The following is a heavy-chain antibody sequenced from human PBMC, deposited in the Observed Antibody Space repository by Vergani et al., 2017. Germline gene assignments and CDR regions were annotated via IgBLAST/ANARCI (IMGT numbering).Heavy chain of an antibody. CDR1: GGSMSGYY. D-gene: IGHD3-10*01. Sequence: QVRLQESGPGLVKPSETLSLTCSVSGGSMSGYYWSWIRQPPGKELEWIGYMYHSGSTNYNPSLETRVTISGDTSKNQFSLKLNSVTAADTAVYYCARDLGRFGDLGYYYYYMDVWGKGTTVTVSS. V-gene: IGHV4-59*01. CDR2: MYHSGST. CDR3: ARDLGRFGDLGYYYYYMDV. J-gene: IGHJ6*03.